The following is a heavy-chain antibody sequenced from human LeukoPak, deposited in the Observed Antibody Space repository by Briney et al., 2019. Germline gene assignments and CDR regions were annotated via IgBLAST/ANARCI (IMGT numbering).Heavy chain of an antibody. CDR1: GFTFSSDS. J-gene: IGHJ6*03. CDR3: AKDLVGATYSPSYYYYMDV. Sequence: GGSLRLSCAASGFTFSSDSMSWVRQAPGKGLEWVSAISGSGGSTYYADSVKGRFTISRDNSKNTLYLQMNSLRAEDTAVYYCAKDLVGATYSPSYYYYMDVWGKGTTVTVSS. D-gene: IGHD1-26*01. V-gene: IGHV3-23*01. CDR2: ISGSGGST.